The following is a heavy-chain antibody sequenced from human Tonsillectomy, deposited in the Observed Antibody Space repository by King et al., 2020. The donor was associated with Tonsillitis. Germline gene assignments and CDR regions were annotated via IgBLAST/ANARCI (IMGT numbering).Heavy chain of an antibody. J-gene: IGHJ4*02. CDR3: ARAHMVRGVIPPFDY. D-gene: IGHD3-10*01. CDR2: IDRMSDRR. Sequence: VQLVESGGGLVQPGGSLRLSCAASGVTFSRDRMSWVRQAPGKGLEWVSYIDRMSDRRYYADSVKGRFTISRDNARNPLYLQMNSLKAEDPALYYCARAHMVRGVIPPFDYWGQGTLVTVSS. CDR1: GVTFSRDR. V-gene: IGHV3-48*01.